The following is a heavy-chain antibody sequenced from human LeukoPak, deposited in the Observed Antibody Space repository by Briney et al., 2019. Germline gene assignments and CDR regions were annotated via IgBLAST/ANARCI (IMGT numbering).Heavy chain of an antibody. CDR3: AKDLDLDYYMDV. J-gene: IGHJ6*03. Sequence: GGSLRLSCAASGYTFSTYGAYWVRQAPGKGLEWVSSNSGGSSYYADSVKGRFTISRDNSKNTLYLQMNSLRAEDTAVYYCAKDLDLDYYMDVWGKGTTVTVSS. CDR2: NSGGSS. V-gene: IGHV3-23*01. CDR1: GYTFSTYG.